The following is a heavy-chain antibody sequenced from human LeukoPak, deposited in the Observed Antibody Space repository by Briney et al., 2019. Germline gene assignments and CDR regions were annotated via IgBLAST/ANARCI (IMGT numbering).Heavy chain of an antibody. CDR3: ARGLLYYYDSSGYPDAFDI. D-gene: IGHD3-22*01. V-gene: IGHV1-8*01. CDR1: GYTFTSYD. J-gene: IGHJ3*02. Sequence: ASVKVSCTASGYTFTSYDINWVRQAPGQGLEWMGWMNPNSGNTGYAQTVQGRVNMTRNTSISTAYMELSSLRSEDTAVYYCARGLLYYYDSSGYPDAFDIWGQGTMVTVSS. CDR2: MNPNSGNT.